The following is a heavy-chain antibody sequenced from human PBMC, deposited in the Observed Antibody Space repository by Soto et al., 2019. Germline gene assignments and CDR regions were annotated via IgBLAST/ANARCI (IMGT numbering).Heavy chain of an antibody. D-gene: IGHD4-17*01. CDR3: AREGDYGGNSAGAFDI. Sequence: SVKVSCKASGGTFSSYAISWVRQAPGQGLEWMGGTIPIFGTANYAQKFQGRVTITADESTSTAYMELSSLRSEDTAVYYCAREGDYGGNSAGAFDIWGQGTMVTVSS. J-gene: IGHJ3*02. CDR2: TIPIFGTA. CDR1: GGTFSSYA. V-gene: IGHV1-69*13.